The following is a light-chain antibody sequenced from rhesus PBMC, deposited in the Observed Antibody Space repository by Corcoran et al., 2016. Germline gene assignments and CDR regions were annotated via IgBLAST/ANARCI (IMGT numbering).Light chain of an antibody. Sequence: DIQMTQSPSSLSASVGDRVTITCRASQGITNDLAWYQQKPGETPKLLISEASSLQSGIPSRFSGSGSGTDFTLTISSLQSEDFATYYCQHYYSTPLTFGGGTKVEIK. CDR3: QHYYSTPLT. J-gene: IGKJ4*01. V-gene: IGKV1-25*01. CDR2: EAS. CDR1: QGITND.